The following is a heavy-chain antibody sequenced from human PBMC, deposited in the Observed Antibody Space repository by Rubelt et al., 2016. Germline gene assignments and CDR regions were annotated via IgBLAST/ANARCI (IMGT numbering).Heavy chain of an antibody. CDR2: IKQDGTEK. J-gene: IGHJ4*02. CDR1: GFSFSSSW. D-gene: IGHD3-9*01. Sequence: GGSLRLSCAASGFSFSSSWMTWVRQAPGKGLEWVANIKQDGTEKYYVDSVKGRFTISRDNAKNSLSLQMNSPRADDTAVYYCATHNDWSFNYWGQGTLVTVSS. V-gene: IGHV3-7*02. CDR3: ATHNDWSFNY.